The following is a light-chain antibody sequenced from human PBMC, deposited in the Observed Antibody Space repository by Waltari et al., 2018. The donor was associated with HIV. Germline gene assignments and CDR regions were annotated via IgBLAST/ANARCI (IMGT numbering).Light chain of an antibody. Sequence: QSVLPQPPSASGPPGQRVPISGSGSRSNIGSNDVNWYPQVPGTAPKFLMYSNNKRPSGVPDRFSGSKSGTSASLAISGLQSDDEADYYCAAWDESLNAWVFGGGTRLTVL. CDR2: SNN. CDR1: RSNIGSND. V-gene: IGLV1-44*01. J-gene: IGLJ3*02. CDR3: AAWDESLNAWV.